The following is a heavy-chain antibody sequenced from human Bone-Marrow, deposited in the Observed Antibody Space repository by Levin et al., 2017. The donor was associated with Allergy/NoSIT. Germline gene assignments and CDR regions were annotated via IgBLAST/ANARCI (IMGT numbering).Heavy chain of an antibody. J-gene: IGHJ4*02. CDR2: IKQDGSEK. CDR3: ARDWGGSRDY. D-gene: IGHD3-10*01. Sequence: GGSLRLSCAVSGFTFSNYWMHWVRQAPGKGLEWVADIKQDGSEKYYVDSVKGRFTISRDNAKNSLYLQMNSLTAEDTAMYYCARDWGGSRDYWGQGTLVTVSS. V-gene: IGHV3-7*04. CDR1: GFTFSNYW.